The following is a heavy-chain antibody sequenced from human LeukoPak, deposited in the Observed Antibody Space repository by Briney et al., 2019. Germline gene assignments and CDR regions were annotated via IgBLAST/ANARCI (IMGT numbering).Heavy chain of an antibody. D-gene: IGHD2-2*01. V-gene: IGHV3-11*01. CDR2: ISSSGSTI. CDR3: ARDVLPAACDY. Sequence: GGSLRLSCAASGFTFSDYYMSWIRQAPGSGLEWVSYISSSGSTIYYADSVKGRFTISRDNAKNSLYLQMNSLRAEDTAVYYCARDVLPAACDYWGQGTLVTVSS. J-gene: IGHJ4*02. CDR1: GFTFSDYY.